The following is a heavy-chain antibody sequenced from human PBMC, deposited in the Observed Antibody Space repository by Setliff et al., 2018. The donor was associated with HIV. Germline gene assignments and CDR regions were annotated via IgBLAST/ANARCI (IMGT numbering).Heavy chain of an antibody. V-gene: IGHV4-59*11. CDR1: GGSIRSHY. CDR3: ARDQGLELRGDYYYYGMDV. D-gene: IGHD1-7*01. CDR2: FYRTGST. J-gene: IGHJ6*02. Sequence: SETLSLTCTVSGGSIRSHYWGWIRQPPGKGLEWIGSFYRTGSTHYNPSLKSRTTMSLDTSRNQVSLKLSSVSAADTAVYYCARDQGLELRGDYYYYGMDVWGQGTTVTVSS.